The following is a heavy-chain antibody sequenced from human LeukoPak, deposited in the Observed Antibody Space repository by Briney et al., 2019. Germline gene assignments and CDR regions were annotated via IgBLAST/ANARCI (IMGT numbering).Heavy chain of an antibody. V-gene: IGHV3-23*01. D-gene: IGHD5-12*01. CDR2: ITGSGDST. CDR3: AKEEGAYSGHELDY. J-gene: IGHJ4*02. CDR1: GFTFSSYA. Sequence: PGGSLRLSCAASGFTFSSYAMGWVRQAPGKGLEWVSAITGSGDSTYYADSVKGRFTISRDNSKNTLYLQMNSLRAEDTAVYYCAKEEGAYSGHELDYWGQGTLVTVSP.